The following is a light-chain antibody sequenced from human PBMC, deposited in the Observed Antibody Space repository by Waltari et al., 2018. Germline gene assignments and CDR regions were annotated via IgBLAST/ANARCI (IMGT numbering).Light chain of an antibody. Sequence: QSALTQPASVSGSPGQSITISCTGTSSDVGGYNFVSWYQQHPGKVPKLIIYGVNKRPSGVSNRFSGSKSGYTASLTISGLQAEDEADYYCSSYTSISTGIFGGGTKLTVL. CDR2: GVN. CDR1: SSDVGGYNF. CDR3: SSYTSISTGI. J-gene: IGLJ2*01. V-gene: IGLV2-14*01.